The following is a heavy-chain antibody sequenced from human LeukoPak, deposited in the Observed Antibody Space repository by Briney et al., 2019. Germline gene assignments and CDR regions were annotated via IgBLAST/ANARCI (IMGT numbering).Heavy chain of an antibody. Sequence: SQTLSLTCTVSGGSFSSGLYYWTWLRQPAGKGLEWIGRIYISGSTNYNPSLKSRVTISRDTSKNEFSLKLSSVTAADTAVYYCARNRYYYGSGNYGVPNWFDPWGQGTLVTVSS. CDR2: IYISGST. J-gene: IGHJ5*02. CDR1: GGSFSSGLYY. V-gene: IGHV4-61*02. D-gene: IGHD3-10*01. CDR3: ARNRYYYGSGNYGVPNWFDP.